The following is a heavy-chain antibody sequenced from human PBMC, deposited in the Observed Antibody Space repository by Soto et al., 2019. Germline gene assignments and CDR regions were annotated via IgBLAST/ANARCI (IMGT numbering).Heavy chain of an antibody. CDR3: ARDIWWEPGVDAFHI. CDR1: GFTFDFFA. Sequence: QVQLVESGGGVVQPGRSLRLSCAASGFTFDFFAMHWVRQAPGKGLEWVAAVSKDGRNTYYADSVKGRFTISRDNPKNTLYLQMNSLRVEDTAVYYCARDIWWEPGVDAFHIWGQGTMVTVSP. CDR2: VSKDGRNT. J-gene: IGHJ3*02. D-gene: IGHD1-26*01. V-gene: IGHV3-30*04.